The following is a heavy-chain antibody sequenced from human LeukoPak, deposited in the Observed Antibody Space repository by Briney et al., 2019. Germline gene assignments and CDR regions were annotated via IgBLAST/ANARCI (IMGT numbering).Heavy chain of an antibody. CDR1: GYIFTEYD. CDR2: INPNSYNK. CDR3: ARGATFQRQALAY. V-gene: IGHV1-8*01. J-gene: IGHJ4*02. Sequence: GASVKVSCKASGYIFTEYDINWVRQAAGQGPELMGWINPNSYNKAYTGKFQGRLTMTTNTSTTTAYMELSSLRSEDTAIYYCARGATFQRQALAYWGQGTLVIVSS. D-gene: IGHD3-16*01.